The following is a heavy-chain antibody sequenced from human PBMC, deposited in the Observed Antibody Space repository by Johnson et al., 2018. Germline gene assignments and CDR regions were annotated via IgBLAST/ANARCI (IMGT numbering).Heavy chain of an antibody. CDR3: AKNTGTYLCNPFDI. J-gene: IGHJ3*02. V-gene: IGHV3-23*04. Sequence: VQLVESGGGLVQPGGSLILSCAASGFTFNISAMAWVRQAPGKGLEWVSGISGSGGDYSTNYVDSVKGRFTISRDNSKNTLYLQVNNLRAEDTAVYYCAKNTGTYLCNPFDIWGQGTTVTVSS. D-gene: IGHD1-26*01. CDR2: ISGSGGDYST. CDR1: GFTFNISA.